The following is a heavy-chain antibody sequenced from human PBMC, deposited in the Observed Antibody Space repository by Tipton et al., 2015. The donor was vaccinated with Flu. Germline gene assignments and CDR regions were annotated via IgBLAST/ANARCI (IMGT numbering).Heavy chain of an antibody. D-gene: IGHD6-13*01. Sequence: CAASGFTFSSYWMSWVRQAPGKGLEWVANIKQDGSEKYYVDSVKGRFTISRDNAKNSLYLQMNSLRAEDTAVYYCARVSSSWSYYYSGMDVWGQGTTVTVSS. V-gene: IGHV3-7*01. CDR1: GFTFSSYW. J-gene: IGHJ6*02. CDR2: IKQDGSEK. CDR3: ARVSSSWSYYYSGMDV.